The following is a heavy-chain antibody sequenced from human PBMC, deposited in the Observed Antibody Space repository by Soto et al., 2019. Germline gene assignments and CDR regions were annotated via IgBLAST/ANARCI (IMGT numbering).Heavy chain of an antibody. J-gene: IGHJ4*02. CDR1: GGSFSRST. CDR2: IMPIVGSA. V-gene: IGHV1-69*01. Sequence: QVQLVKSGAEVKKPGSSVKVSCKASGGSFSRSTISWLRQAPGQGLEWMGGIMPIVGSANYAQKFQGRVTITADENTRTVYMELSRLRSEDTAVYYCAKGERAFDYWGQGTLVTVSS. CDR3: AKGERAFDY.